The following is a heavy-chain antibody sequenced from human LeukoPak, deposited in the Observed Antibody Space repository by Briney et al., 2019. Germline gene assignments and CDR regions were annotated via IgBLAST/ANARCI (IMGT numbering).Heavy chain of an antibody. CDR3: ARSMITFGGVIVPFDY. V-gene: IGHV3-48*03. D-gene: IGHD3-16*02. Sequence: GGSLRLSCAASGFTFSSYEMNWVRQAPGKGLEWVSYIGSSGSTIYYADSVKGRFTISRDNAKNSLYLQMNSLRAEDTAVYYCARSMITFGGVIVPFDYWGQGTLVTVSS. CDR1: GFTFSSYE. J-gene: IGHJ4*02. CDR2: IGSSGSTI.